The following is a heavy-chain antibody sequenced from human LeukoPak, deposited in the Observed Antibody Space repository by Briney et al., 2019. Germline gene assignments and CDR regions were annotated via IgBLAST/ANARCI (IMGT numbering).Heavy chain of an antibody. Sequence: GGSLRLSCAASGFTFSSYWMSWVRQAPGKGLEWVANIKQDGSEKYYVGSVKGRFTISRDNAKNSLYLQMNSLRAEDTAVCYCARVLRYFDWLGKFDPWGQGTLVTVSS. J-gene: IGHJ5*02. D-gene: IGHD3-9*01. CDR1: GFTFSSYW. CDR2: IKQDGSEK. CDR3: ARVLRYFDWLGKFDP. V-gene: IGHV3-7*03.